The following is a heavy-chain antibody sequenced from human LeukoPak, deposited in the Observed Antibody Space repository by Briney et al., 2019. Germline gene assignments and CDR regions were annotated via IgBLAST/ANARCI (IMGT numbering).Heavy chain of an antibody. CDR2: ISSSGSSK. V-gene: IGHV3-48*03. J-gene: IGHJ3*02. Sequence: GGSLRLSCAASGFTFSSYEMNWVRQSPGKGLECVSYISSSGSSKYYADSVKGRFTISGDNAKNSLYLQMNSLRAEDTAVYYCARQYPGRGRTFDIWGQGTMVTVSS. D-gene: IGHD5-24*01. CDR3: ARQYPGRGRTFDI. CDR1: GFTFSSYE.